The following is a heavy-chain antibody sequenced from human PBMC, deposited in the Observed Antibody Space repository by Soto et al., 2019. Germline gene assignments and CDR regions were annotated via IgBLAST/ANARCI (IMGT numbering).Heavy chain of an antibody. CDR3: ARDRTTVTTNDYYYYGMDV. D-gene: IGHD4-17*01. CDR2: ISYDGSNK. CDR1: GFTFSSYA. J-gene: IGHJ6*04. V-gene: IGHV3-30-3*01. Sequence: QVQLVESGGGVVQPGRSLRLSCAASGFTFSSYAMHWVRQAPGKGLEWVAVISYDGSNKYYADSVKGRFTISRDNSKNTRYLQMNSLRAEDTAVYYCARDRTTVTTNDYYYYGMDVWGKGTTVTVSS.